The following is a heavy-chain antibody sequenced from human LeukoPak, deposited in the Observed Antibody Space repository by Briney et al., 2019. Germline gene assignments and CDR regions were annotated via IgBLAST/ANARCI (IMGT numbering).Heavy chain of an antibody. D-gene: IGHD7-27*01. CDR2: ITSKTDGGTP. CDR3: TTGNWGSFSY. V-gene: IGHV3-15*01. CDR1: GFTFSNAW. Sequence: KPGWSLRPSCAASGFTFSNAWMNWVRQAQGKGLEGIGRITSKTDGGTPFYPAPVKGRFIISRDDSKNTLYLQMNSLQTKDTAVYYCTTGNWGSFSYWGQGTLVTVSS. J-gene: IGHJ4*02.